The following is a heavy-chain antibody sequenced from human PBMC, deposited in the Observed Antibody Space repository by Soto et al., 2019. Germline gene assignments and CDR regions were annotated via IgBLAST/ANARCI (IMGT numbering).Heavy chain of an antibody. J-gene: IGHJ2*01. CDR2: MHYSGDT. D-gene: IGHD2-21*02. Sequence: PSETLSLTCTVSGDSISNYYWSWIRQSPGKGLEWIGDMHYSGDTNYNPSLKSRVTMSIDTSKNQFSLRLTSVTAADRAVYYCARDRTAKFAPYWHFDLRGRGTLVTVSS. V-gene: IGHV4-59*01. CDR3: ARDRTAKFAPYWHFDL. CDR1: GDSISNYY.